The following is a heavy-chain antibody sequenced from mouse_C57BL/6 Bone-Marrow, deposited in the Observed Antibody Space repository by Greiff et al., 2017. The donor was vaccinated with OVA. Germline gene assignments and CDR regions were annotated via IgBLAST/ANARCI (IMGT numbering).Heavy chain of an antibody. Sequence: QVQLQQSGPELVKPGASVKISCKASGYAFSSSWMNWVKQRPGKGLEWIGRIYPGDGDTNYNGKFKGKATLTADKSSSTAYMQLSSLTSEDSAVYFCARHCLFDGWGQGTTLTVSS. V-gene: IGHV1-82*01. CDR3: ARHCLFDG. CDR1: GYAFSSSW. J-gene: IGHJ2*01. CDR2: IYPGDGDT.